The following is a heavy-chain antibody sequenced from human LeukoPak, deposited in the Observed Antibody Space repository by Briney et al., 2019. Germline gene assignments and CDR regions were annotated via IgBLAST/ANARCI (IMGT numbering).Heavy chain of an antibody. CDR1: GGTFSSYA. CDR2: AIPVYGTT. J-gene: IGHJ6*03. Sequence: SVKVSCKASGGTFSSYAIGWVRQAPGQGLEWMGGAIPVYGTTNYAQKFQGRVTITTDATTSTAYMELSGLRPEDTAVFYCARGEVVAAATDYYYYMDVWGKGTTVTVSS. V-gene: IGHV1-69*05. CDR3: ARGEVVAAATDYYYYMDV. D-gene: IGHD2-2*01.